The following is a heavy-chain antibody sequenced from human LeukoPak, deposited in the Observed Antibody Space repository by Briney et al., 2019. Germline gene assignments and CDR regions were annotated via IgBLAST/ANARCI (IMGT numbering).Heavy chain of an antibody. CDR3: ATDIRGVGDSRYFEC. V-gene: IGHV3-11*01. Sequence: GGTLRLSCAGSGFTFSDYCMSWIRQSPGKGLEWLAHISRGGDDKNYADSVKGRFTISRDNAENSVFLQMNRLRIEDTAIYYCATDIRGVGDSRYFECWGQGALGTVSS. D-gene: IGHD1-26*01. CDR1: GFTFSDYC. CDR2: ISRGGDDK. J-gene: IGHJ4*02.